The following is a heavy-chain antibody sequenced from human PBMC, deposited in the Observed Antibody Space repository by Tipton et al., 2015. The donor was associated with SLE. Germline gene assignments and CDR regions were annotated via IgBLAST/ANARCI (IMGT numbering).Heavy chain of an antibody. CDR2: IYYSGSS. V-gene: IGHV4-59*12. CDR3: ARVGPLGKRASSWQGYFDY. Sequence: TLSLTCTVSGVSISGYYWSWIRQPPGKGLEWVGYIYYSGSSNYNPSLKTRVTISVDTSKNQFSLNLTSMTAADTAVYYCARVGPLGKRASSWQGYFDYWGQGTLVTVSS. J-gene: IGHJ4*02. CDR1: GVSISGYY. D-gene: IGHD6-13*01.